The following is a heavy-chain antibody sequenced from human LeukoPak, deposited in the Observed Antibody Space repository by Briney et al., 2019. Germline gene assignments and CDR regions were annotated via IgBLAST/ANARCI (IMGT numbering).Heavy chain of an antibody. J-gene: IGHJ4*02. CDR1: GYTFTGYA. D-gene: IGHD2-15*01. CDR2: INAGNGNT. V-gene: IGHV1-3*01. Sequence: GASVKVSCKASGYTFTGYAMHWVRQAPGQRLEWMGWINAGNGNTKYSQKFQGRVTITRDMSTSTAYMELSSLRSEDTAVYYCAAWRYCSGGSCYHFDYWGQGTLVTVSS. CDR3: AAWRYCSGGSCYHFDY.